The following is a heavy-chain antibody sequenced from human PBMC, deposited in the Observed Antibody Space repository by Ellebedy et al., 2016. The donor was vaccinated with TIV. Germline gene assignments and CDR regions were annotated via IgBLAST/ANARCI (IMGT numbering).Heavy chain of an antibody. J-gene: IGHJ3*01. CDR2: LNGDGTST. D-gene: IGHD6-19*01. CDR3: ARALYRSISSTDVFDV. CDR1: GFTFGMYW. Sequence: PGGSLRLSCAASGFTFGMYWMHWVRQSPEKGLVWVSRLNGDGTSTAYADSVKGRFTISRDNAKNTLYLQMNSLRAEDTAVYYCARALYRSISSTDVFDVWGQGTLVTVSS. V-gene: IGHV3-74*03.